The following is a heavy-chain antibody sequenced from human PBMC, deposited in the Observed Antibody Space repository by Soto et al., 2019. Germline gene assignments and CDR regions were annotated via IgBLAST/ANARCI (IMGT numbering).Heavy chain of an antibody. CDR1: GGSISSGGYY. D-gene: IGHD4-4*01. CDR2: IYYSGNT. Sequence: PSETLSLTXTVSGGSISSGGYYWSWIRQHPGKGLEWIGYIYYSGNTYYNPSLKSRIIISADTSKKQFSLKLSSVTAADTAVYYCARQSDSNYDDWFDPWGQGTLVTVS. V-gene: IGHV4-31*02. CDR3: ARQSDSNYDDWFDP. J-gene: IGHJ5*02.